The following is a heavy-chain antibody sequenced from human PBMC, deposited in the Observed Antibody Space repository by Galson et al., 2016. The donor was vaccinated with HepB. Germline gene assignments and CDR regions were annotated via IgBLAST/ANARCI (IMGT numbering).Heavy chain of an antibody. D-gene: IGHD6-6*01. CDR1: GFTFRSYG. Sequence: SLRLSCAASGFTFRSYGMHWVRQAPGKGLEWVAFIWHDGSYKTYADSVKGRFTVSRDHSKNMLFLQMISLGVEDTAVYHCVRDRPSRQGPLDNWGQGSLVTVSS. CDR2: IWHDGSYK. V-gene: IGHV3-33*01. J-gene: IGHJ4*02. CDR3: VRDRPSRQGPLDN.